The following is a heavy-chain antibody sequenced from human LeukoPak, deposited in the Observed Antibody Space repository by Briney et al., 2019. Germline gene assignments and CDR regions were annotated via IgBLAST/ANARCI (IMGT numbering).Heavy chain of an antibody. D-gene: IGHD3-10*01. CDR2: TSYDGDNK. CDR1: GFTFSSYA. Sequence: GGSLRLSCAASGFTFSSYAMHWVRQTPGKGLEWVAVTSYDGDNKYYADSVKGRFTISRDNAKNSLYLQMNSLRVEDTAVYYCAKLAKYFYGSETYYFFEHWGQGTPVTASS. V-gene: IGHV3-30*04. J-gene: IGHJ4*02. CDR3: AKLAKYFYGSETYYFFEH.